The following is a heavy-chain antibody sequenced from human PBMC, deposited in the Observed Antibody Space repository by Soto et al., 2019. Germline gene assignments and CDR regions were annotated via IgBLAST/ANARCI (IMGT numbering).Heavy chain of an antibody. CDR2: ISGSGGST. J-gene: IGHJ4*02. V-gene: IGHV3-23*01. Sequence: GGSLRLSCAASGFTFSSYAMSWVRQAPGKGLEWVSAISGSGGSTYYADSVKGRLTSSRDDSRNTLYLQMNSLRAEDTAVYYCAKGITMVRGVIITGGYYFDYWGQGTLVTVSS. CDR1: GFTFSSYA. D-gene: IGHD3-10*01. CDR3: AKGITMVRGVIITGGYYFDY.